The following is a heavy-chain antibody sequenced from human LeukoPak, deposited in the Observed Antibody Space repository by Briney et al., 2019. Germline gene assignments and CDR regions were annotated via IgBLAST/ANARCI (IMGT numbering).Heavy chain of an antibody. J-gene: IGHJ6*02. CDR1: GFTFSDYY. CDR2: ISSSGSTI. Sequence: GGSLRLSCAASGFTFSDYYMSWIRQAPGKGLEWVSYISSSGSTIYYADSVKGRFTISRDNAKNSLYLQMNSLRAEDTAVYYCARDQVGYSSGWYLYYYGMDVWGQGTTVTVSS. CDR3: ARDQVGYSSGWYLYYYGMDV. V-gene: IGHV3-11*01. D-gene: IGHD6-19*01.